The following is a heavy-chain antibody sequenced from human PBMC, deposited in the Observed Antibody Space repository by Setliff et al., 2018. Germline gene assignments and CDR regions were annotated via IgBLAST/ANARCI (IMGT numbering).Heavy chain of an antibody. Sequence: ASVKVSCKVSGSTVTESSMHWVRQAPGQGLEWMGWINANTGGTREVQKFQGRVTMTRDTSIDTAYMEVNRLTYDDTAVYYCARVGGYASAWHGIEAFDIWGQGTKVTVSS. CDR1: GSTVTESS. D-gene: IGHD6-19*01. CDR2: INANTGGT. CDR3: ARVGGYASAWHGIEAFDI. J-gene: IGHJ3*02. V-gene: IGHV1-2*02.